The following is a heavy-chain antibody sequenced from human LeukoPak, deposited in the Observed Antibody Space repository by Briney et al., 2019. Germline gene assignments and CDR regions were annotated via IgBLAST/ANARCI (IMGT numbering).Heavy chain of an antibody. J-gene: IGHJ4*02. Sequence: PGGSLRLSCAASGFTFSSYGMHWVGQAPGKGLEWVTFIQYDGSNKYYADSVKGRFTISRDNSKNTVYLQMNSLRTEDTAVYYCARSLTMVRAYDYWGQGTLVTVSS. CDR2: IQYDGSNK. V-gene: IGHV3-30*02. CDR3: ARSLTMVRAYDY. CDR1: GFTFSSYG. D-gene: IGHD3-10*01.